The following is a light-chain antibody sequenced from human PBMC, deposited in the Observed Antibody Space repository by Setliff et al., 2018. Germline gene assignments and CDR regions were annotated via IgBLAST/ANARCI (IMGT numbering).Light chain of an antibody. CDR2: DVS. CDR1: SSDVGGYNY. CDR3: CSYAGSYTLI. J-gene: IGLJ2*01. V-gene: IGLV2-11*01. Sequence: SALTQPRSVSGSPGQSVTITCTGTSSDVGGYNYVSWYQQHPGKAPKLMIYDVSKRPSGVPDRFSGSKSGYTASLNISGLQTEDEADYYCCSYAGSYTLIFGGGTKVTVL.